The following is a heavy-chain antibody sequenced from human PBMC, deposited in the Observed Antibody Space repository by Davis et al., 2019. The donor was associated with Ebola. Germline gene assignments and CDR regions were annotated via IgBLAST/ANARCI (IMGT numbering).Heavy chain of an antibody. CDR1: GFTFSSYA. D-gene: IGHD4-17*01. J-gene: IGHJ1*01. CDR2: ISAIGGDT. CDR3: AKLDYNDSYFQD. V-gene: IGHV3-23*01. Sequence: GESLKISCAASGFTFSSYAMSWVRQAPGKGLEWVSRISAIGGDTYYADSVKGRFTISRDNSKNTPNLQMNSLRAEDTAIYYCAKLDYNDSYFQDWGQGTLVTVSS.